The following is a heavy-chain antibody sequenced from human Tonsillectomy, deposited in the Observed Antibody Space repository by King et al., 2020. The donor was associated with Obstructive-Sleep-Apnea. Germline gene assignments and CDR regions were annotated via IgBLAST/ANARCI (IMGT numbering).Heavy chain of an antibody. CDR1: GYSFSRYW. V-gene: IGHV5-51*01. J-gene: IGHJ6*02. CDR2: VYPVDSHT. CDR3: ARGHYYDGLDV. Sequence: VQLVESGAEVKKPGESLKISCQGSGYSFSRYWIAWVRQMPGKGLEWMGLVYPVDSHTNYSPSFQGQVTLSADKSISTAYLQWRGLKAPDTAMYFCARGHYYDGLDVWGQGTTVTVSS.